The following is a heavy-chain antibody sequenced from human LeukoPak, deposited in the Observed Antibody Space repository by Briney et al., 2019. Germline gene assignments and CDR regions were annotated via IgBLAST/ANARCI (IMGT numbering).Heavy chain of an antibody. CDR2: ISSSGSHI. CDR1: GFTFSSYE. CDR3: VLRGAVAAADF. V-gene: IGHV3-48*03. D-gene: IGHD6-19*01. Sequence: GGSLGLSCAASGFTFSSYEMNWVRQAPGKGLEWVSYISSSGSHIYYADSVKGRFTISRDNAKNSLYLQMNSLRAEDTAIYYCVLRGAVAAADFWGQGTLVTVSS. J-gene: IGHJ4*02.